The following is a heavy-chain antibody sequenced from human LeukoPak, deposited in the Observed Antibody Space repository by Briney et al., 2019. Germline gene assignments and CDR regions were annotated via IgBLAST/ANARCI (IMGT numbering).Heavy chain of an antibody. CDR1: GGSISSSNW. J-gene: IGHJ4*02. D-gene: IGHD3-3*01. V-gene: IGHV4-4*02. Sequence: SGTLSLTCVVSGGSISSSNWWNWVRQPPGKGLEWIGEFSHSGGTNYNPSLKSRVTRSVDKSKNQFSLNLNSVTAADTAVYYCATRVDSWGQGTLVTVSS. CDR2: FSHSGGT. CDR3: ATRVDS.